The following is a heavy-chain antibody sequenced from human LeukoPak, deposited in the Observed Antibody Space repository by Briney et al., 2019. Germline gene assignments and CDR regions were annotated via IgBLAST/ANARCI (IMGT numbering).Heavy chain of an antibody. J-gene: IGHJ6*02. Sequence: GGSLRLSCAATGFTFSSYSMNWVRQAPGKGLEWVSYISSSSSTIYYADSVKGRFTISRDNAKNSLYLQMNSLRAEDTAVYYCARSFGTAGSMDVWGQGTTVTVSS. CDR2: ISSSSSTI. D-gene: IGHD1-14*01. CDR1: GFTFSSYS. CDR3: ARSFGTAGSMDV. V-gene: IGHV3-48*01.